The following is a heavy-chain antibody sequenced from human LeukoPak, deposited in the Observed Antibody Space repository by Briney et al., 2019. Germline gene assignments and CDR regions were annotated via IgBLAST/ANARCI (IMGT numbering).Heavy chain of an antibody. CDR3: ARDRDYSNTERGFDY. CDR2: INPNSGET. V-gene: IGHV1-2*02. Sequence: ASAKVSCKTSGYTFTDYYIHWVRQAPGQGLEWMGWINPNSGETKSAQKFQGRVTMTGDTSISTACMELSRVTSDDTAVYYCARDRDYSNTERGFDYWGQGTLVTVSS. J-gene: IGHJ4*02. CDR1: GYTFTDYY. D-gene: IGHD4-11*01.